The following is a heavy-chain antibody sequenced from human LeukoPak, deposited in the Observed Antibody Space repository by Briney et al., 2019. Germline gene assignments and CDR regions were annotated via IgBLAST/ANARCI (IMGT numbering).Heavy chain of an antibody. CDR1: GFTFSSYA. CDR3: ARSRTSYYYYYMDV. V-gene: IGHV3-30*01. J-gene: IGHJ6*03. Sequence: GGSLRLSCAASGFTFSSYAMHWVRQAPGKGLEWVAVISYDGSNKYYADSVKGRFTISRDNSKNTLYLQMNSLRAEDTAVYYCARSRTSYYYYYMDVWGKGTTVTVSS. CDR2: ISYDGSNK. D-gene: IGHD2-2*01.